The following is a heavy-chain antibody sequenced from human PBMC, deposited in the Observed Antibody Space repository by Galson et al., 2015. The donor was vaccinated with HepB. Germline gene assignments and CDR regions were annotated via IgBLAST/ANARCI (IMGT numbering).Heavy chain of an antibody. J-gene: IGHJ4*02. CDR1: GFTFSSYA. D-gene: IGHD6-19*01. CDR3: AKGRGTSGWYLYDY. CDR2: ISDSGGST. Sequence: SLRLSCAASGFTFSSYAMNWVRQAPGKGLEWVSSISDSGGSTYYADSVKGRFIISRDNSKNTLYLQMSSLRADDTAVYYCAKGRGTSGWYLYDYWGQGTPVTVSS. V-gene: IGHV3-23*01.